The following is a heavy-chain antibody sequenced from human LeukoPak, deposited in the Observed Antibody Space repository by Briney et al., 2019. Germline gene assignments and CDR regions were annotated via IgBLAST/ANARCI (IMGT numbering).Heavy chain of an antibody. J-gene: IGHJ4*02. CDR2: INPNSGGT. CDR3: ASSDSSGYYFFDY. Sequence: GASVKVSCEASGYTFTGYYMHWVRQAPGQGLEWMGWINPNSGGTNYAQKFQGRVTMTRDTSISTAYMELSRLRSDDTAVYYCASSDSSGYYFFDYWGQGTLVTVSS. D-gene: IGHD3-22*01. CDR1: GYTFTGYY. V-gene: IGHV1-2*02.